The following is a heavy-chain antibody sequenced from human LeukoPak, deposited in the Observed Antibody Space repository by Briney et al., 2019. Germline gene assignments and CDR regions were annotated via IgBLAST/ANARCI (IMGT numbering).Heavy chain of an antibody. J-gene: IGHJ6*02. V-gene: IGHV3-23*01. CDR2: ISGSGGST. D-gene: IGHD3-3*01. CDR3: AKDQGVVTYYYGMDV. CDR1: GFSFSSYW. Sequence: GGSLRLSCAASGFSFSSYWMSWLRQAPGKGLEWVSAISGSGGSTYYADSVKGRFTISRDNSKNTLYLQMNSLRAEDTAVYYCAKDQGVVTYYYGMDVWGQGTTVTVSS.